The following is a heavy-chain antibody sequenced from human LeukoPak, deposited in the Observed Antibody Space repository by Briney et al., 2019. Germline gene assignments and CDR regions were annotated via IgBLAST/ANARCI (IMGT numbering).Heavy chain of an antibody. D-gene: IGHD5-24*01. CDR1: GGTFSSYA. V-gene: IGHV1-69*13. CDR3: ARDGRWLHHMADSGAYYGMDV. CDR2: IIPIFGTA. Sequence: SVTVSCKASGGTFSSYAISWVRQAPGQGLEWMGGIIPIFGTANYAQKFQGRVTITADESTSTAYMELSSLRSEDTAVYYCARDGRWLHHMADSGAYYGMDVWGQGTTVTVSS. J-gene: IGHJ6*02.